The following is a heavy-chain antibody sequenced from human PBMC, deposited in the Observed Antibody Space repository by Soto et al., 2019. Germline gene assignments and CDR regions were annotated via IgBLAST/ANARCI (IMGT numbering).Heavy chain of an antibody. Sequence: ASVKVSCKASGYTFTSYYMHWVRQAPGQGLEWMGIINPSGGSTSYAQKFQGRVTMTRDTSTSTVYMELSSLRSEDTAAYYCARDLSDSSSRSNFDYWGQGTLVTVSS. J-gene: IGHJ4*02. V-gene: IGHV1-46*01. CDR3: ARDLSDSSSRSNFDY. D-gene: IGHD6-13*01. CDR1: GYTFTSYY. CDR2: INPSGGST.